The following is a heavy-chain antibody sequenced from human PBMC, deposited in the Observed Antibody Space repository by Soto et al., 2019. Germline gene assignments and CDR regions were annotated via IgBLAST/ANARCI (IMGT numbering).Heavy chain of an antibody. J-gene: IGHJ6*03. D-gene: IGHD3-10*01. V-gene: IGHV1-2*04. CDR2: INHNSGGT. Sequence: QVQLVQSGAEVKKPGASVKVSCKASGYTFTGYYMHWVRQAPGQGLEWMGWINHNSGGTNYAQKFQCWVTMTIATSLITAYLGVSRLRSDDTAVYYCARGQKLLWFGELSDYYYYMDVWGKGTTVTVSS. CDR3: ARGQKLLWFGELSDYYYYMDV. CDR1: GYTFTGYY.